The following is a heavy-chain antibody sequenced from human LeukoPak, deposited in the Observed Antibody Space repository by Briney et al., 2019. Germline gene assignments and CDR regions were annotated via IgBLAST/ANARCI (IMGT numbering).Heavy chain of an antibody. D-gene: IGHD3-10*01. J-gene: IGHJ4*02. V-gene: IGHV3-48*02. CDR1: GFTFSTYN. CDR3: ARSSYGSGSYYNTPFDY. CDR2: ISSSPSTR. Sequence: PGGSLRLSCAASGFTFSTYNMNWVRQGPGEGLEWVSYISSSPSTRYYADSVRGRFTISRDNAKNSLYLQMNSLRDEDTAVYYCARSSYGSGSYYNTPFDYWGQGTLVTVSS.